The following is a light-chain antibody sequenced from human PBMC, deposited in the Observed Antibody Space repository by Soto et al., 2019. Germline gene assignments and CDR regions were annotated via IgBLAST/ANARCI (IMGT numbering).Light chain of an antibody. Sequence: EILVTQSPATMSVSPGERATLSCRANQSVSSNFAWYQQKPGQAPRPLIYVASLRATGIPARFSGSGSETEFTLTISSLQSEDFAVYYCQQYATWPPQFGQGTKLEIK. CDR1: QSVSSN. CDR3: QQYATWPPQ. CDR2: VAS. V-gene: IGKV3D-15*01. J-gene: IGKJ2*01.